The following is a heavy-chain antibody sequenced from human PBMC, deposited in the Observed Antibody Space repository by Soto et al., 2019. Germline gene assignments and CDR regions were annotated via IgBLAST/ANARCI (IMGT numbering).Heavy chain of an antibody. CDR2: IHSTRSP. CDR3: ARSPAYGDYANLAT. J-gene: IGHJ5*02. CDR1: GDSVSKYY. D-gene: IGHD4-17*01. V-gene: IGHV4-4*07. Sequence: QVQLQESGPGLVKPSETLSLTCTVSGDSVSKYYWNWIRQPAGKGLEWIGRIHSTRSPNYNPSLKSRVTMSVDTSKNQSSLKLNLTSVTAADTAVYYCARSPAYGDYANLATWGQGTLVTSPQ.